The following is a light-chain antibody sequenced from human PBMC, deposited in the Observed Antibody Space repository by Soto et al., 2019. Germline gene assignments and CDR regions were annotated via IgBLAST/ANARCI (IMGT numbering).Light chain of an antibody. CDR1: GNAVSYQL. V-gene: IGLV2-23*02. CDR2: DLT. CDR3: CPYVGTSNDV. Sequence: QSVLTQPASVSGSPGQSITISCSGNAVSYQLVSWYQQQPGKAPKLILYDLTTRPSGVSNRFSGFKSGTTASLAISGFQAEDEGYYYCCPYVGTSNDVFGTGTKATVL. J-gene: IGLJ1*01.